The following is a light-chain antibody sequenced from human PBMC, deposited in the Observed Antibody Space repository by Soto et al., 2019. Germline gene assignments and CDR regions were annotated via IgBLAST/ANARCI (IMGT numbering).Light chain of an antibody. CDR2: DAS. V-gene: IGKV3-11*01. Sequence: EIVLTQSPGTLSLSPGERATFSCRASQSVNNYLAWYQQKPGQAPRLLIYDASTRATGIPARFSGSGSGTDFTLTISSLEPEDFAVYYCQQRSKGFPFTCGPGTKVDVK. CDR3: QQRSKGFPFT. J-gene: IGKJ3*01. CDR1: QSVNNY.